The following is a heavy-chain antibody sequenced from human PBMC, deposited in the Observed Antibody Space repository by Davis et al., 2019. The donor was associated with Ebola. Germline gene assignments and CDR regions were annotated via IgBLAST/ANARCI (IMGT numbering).Heavy chain of an antibody. CDR1: GFTFSSYA. CDR2: ISYDGSNK. J-gene: IGHJ4*02. D-gene: IGHD6-13*01. Sequence: GESLKISCAASGFTFSSYAMHWVRQAPGKGLEWVAVISYDGSNKYYADSVKGRFTISRDNSKNTLYLQMNSLRAEDTAVYYCARGRSAAGTPDSDYWGQGTLVTVSS. V-gene: IGHV3-30-3*01. CDR3: ARGRSAAGTPDSDY.